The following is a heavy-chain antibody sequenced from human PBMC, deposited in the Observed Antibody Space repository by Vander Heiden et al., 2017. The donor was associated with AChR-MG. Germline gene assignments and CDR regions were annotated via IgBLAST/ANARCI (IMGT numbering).Heavy chain of an antibody. J-gene: IGHJ4*02. CDR1: GFTLSGYA. D-gene: IGHD1-26*01. CDR2: ISGSGGST. V-gene: IGHV3-23*01. Sequence: EVQLLESGGGLVQPGGSLRLSCAASGFTLSGYAMSWVRQAPGKGLEWVSAISGSGGSTYYADSVKGRFTISRDNSKNTLYLQMNSLRAEDTAVYYCAKREPSGRELDYWGQGTLVTVSS. CDR3: AKREPSGRELDY.